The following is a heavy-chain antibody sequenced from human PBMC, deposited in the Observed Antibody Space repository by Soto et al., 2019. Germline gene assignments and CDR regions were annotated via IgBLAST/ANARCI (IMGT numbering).Heavy chain of an antibody. Sequence: SETLSLTGADSGSSISCGSHFWSWIRQPPGKGLEWIGSIYNSGSTYYNPSLKSRVTISVDTSKNQFSLKLSSVTAADTAVYYCASLPWATYYYGSGSYSWGQGTLVTVSS. CDR3: ASLPWATYYYGSGSYS. V-gene: IGHV4-30-2*03. J-gene: IGHJ4*02. CDR1: GSSISCGSHF. CDR2: IYNSGST. D-gene: IGHD3-10*01.